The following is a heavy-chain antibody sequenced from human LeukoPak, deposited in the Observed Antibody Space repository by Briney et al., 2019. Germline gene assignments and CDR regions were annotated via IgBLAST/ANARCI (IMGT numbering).Heavy chain of an antibody. D-gene: IGHD2-15*01. J-gene: IGHJ4*02. CDR3: ARISDCSGGSCYSRNY. CDR2: ISSSSSYI. V-gene: IGHV3-21*01. Sequence: GGSLRLSCAASGFTFSSYSMNWVRQAPGKGLEWVSSISSSSSYIYYADSVKGRFTISRDDAKNSLYLQMNSLRAEDTAVYYCARISDCSGGSCYSRNYWGQGTLVTVSS. CDR1: GFTFSSYS.